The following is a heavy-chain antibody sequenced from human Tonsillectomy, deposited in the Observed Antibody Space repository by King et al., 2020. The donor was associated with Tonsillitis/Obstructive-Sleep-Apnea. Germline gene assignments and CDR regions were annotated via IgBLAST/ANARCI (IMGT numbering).Heavy chain of an antibody. J-gene: IGHJ6*02. Sequence: VQLVESGAEVKKPGESLKISCEGSGYSFTSYWIGWVRQMPGKGLEWMGIIYPGDSDTRYSPSFQGQVTISADKSISTAYLQWSSLKASDTAMYYCARFRRYCSSTSCTGLVYNMDVWGQGTTVTVSS. CDR2: IYPGDSDT. V-gene: IGHV5-51*03. CDR3: ARFRRYCSSTSCTGLVYNMDV. CDR1: GYSFTSYW. D-gene: IGHD2-2*01.